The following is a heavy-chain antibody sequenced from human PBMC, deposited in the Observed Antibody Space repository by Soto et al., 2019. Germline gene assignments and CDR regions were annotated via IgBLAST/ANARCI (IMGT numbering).Heavy chain of an antibody. V-gene: IGHV1-18*04. D-gene: IGHD2-2*01. J-gene: IGHJ3*02. Sequence: ASVKVSCKASGYTFTSYGISWVRQAPGQGHEWMGWISAYNGNTNYAQKLQGRVTMTTDTSTSTAYMELRSLRSDDTAVYYCARNYNIVVVPAANDAFDIWGQGTMVTVSS. CDR2: ISAYNGNT. CDR3: ARNYNIVVVPAANDAFDI. CDR1: GYTFTSYG.